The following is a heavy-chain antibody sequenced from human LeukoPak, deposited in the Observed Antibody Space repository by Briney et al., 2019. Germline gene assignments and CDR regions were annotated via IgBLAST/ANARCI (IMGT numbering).Heavy chain of an antibody. CDR3: ARAGQTFYPSIAVAGWNLLHYYGMDV. CDR1: GYTFTGYY. J-gene: IGHJ6*02. V-gene: IGHV1-2*04. CDR2: INPNSGGT. D-gene: IGHD6-19*01. Sequence: RWASVKVSCKASGYTFTGYYMHWVRQAPGQGLEWMGWINPNSGGTNYAQKFQGWVTMTRDTSISTAYMELSRLRSDDTAVYYCARAGQTFYPSIAVAGWNLLHYYGMDVWGQGTTVTVSS.